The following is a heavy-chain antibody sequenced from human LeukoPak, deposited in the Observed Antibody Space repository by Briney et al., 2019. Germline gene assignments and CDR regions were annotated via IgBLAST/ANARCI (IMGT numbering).Heavy chain of an antibody. V-gene: IGHV3-21*01. CDR3: ARALTTLTYEGY. J-gene: IGHJ4*02. D-gene: IGHD1-1*01. CDR1: GFTFSSYT. Sequence: PGGSLRLSCAASGFTFSSYTMHWIRQAPGKGLEWVSSISGSNSYIFYADSVKGRFTVSRDNAKDSLYLQMDSLRAEDTAVYYCARALTTLTYEGYWGQGTLVTVSS. CDR2: ISGSNSYI.